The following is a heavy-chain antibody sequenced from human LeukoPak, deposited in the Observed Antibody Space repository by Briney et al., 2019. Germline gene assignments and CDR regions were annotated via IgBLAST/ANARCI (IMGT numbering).Heavy chain of an antibody. J-gene: IGHJ4*02. CDR3: ARDKGRPGGYFDY. Sequence: ASETLSLTCTVSGGSISSYYWSWIRQPPGKGLEWIGYIYYSGSTNYNPSLKSRVTISVDTSKNQFSLKLSSVTAADTAVYYCARDKGRPGGYFDYWGQGTLVTVSS. V-gene: IGHV4-59*12. CDR2: IYYSGST. CDR1: GGSISSYY. D-gene: IGHD3-10*01.